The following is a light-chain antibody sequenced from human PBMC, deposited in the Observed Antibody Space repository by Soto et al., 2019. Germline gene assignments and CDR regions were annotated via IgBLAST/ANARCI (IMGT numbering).Light chain of an antibody. Sequence: DIQMTQSPSSVSASVGDIVTITCRASQDINRWLAWYQQKPGKAPKLLIYAASRLESGVPARFSGSVSGTDFTLTISSLQPEDFETYYCQQAHTFPRTFGQGTRLEI. CDR2: AAS. J-gene: IGKJ5*01. CDR3: QQAHTFPRT. CDR1: QDINRW. V-gene: IGKV1-12*01.